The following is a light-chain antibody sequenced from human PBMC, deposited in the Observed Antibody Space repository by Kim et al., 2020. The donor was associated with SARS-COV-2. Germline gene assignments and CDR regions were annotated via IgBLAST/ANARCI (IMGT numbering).Light chain of an antibody. J-gene: IGKJ4*01. Sequence: PASFSCKLSRSLVFSNGKTYLSLHVQKPGQAPQVLIYEVSSRFSGVPDRFSGRGSGTDFTLKINRVEAEDVGVYYCMQSVDLPLTFGGGTKVDIK. CDR1: RSLVFSNGKTY. CDR3: MQSVDLPLT. CDR2: EVS. V-gene: IGKV2-29*03.